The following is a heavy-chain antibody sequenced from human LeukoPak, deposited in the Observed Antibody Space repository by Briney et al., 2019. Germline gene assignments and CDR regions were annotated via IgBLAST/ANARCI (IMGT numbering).Heavy chain of an antibody. Sequence: GASVEVSFKASGYTFTSYYMHWVRPAPGQGLEWMGRIIPILGIANYAQKFQGRVTITADKSTSTAYMELSSLRSEDTAVYYCATSWGFGGVSLEWFDYWGQGTLVTVSS. CDR1: GYTFTSYY. D-gene: IGHD3-16*01. CDR3: ATSWGFGGVSLEWFDY. CDR2: IIPILGIA. J-gene: IGHJ4*02. V-gene: IGHV1-69*02.